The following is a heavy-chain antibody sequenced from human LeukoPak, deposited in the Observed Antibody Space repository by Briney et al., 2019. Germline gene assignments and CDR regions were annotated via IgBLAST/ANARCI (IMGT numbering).Heavy chain of an antibody. J-gene: IGHJ6*04. Sequence: SETLSLTCAVSGGSLSGHFWSWIRQYPGRRLKWIGELNASGSADYNPLFKSSVTISMETSNDQFSLKLSSVTAADTAVYSCARFFFLPEDGIRYYNGLALWGKGTTVTVSS. V-gene: IGHV4-34*01. D-gene: IGHD3-9*01. CDR1: GGSLSGHF. CDR3: ARFFFLPEDGIRYYNGLAL. CDR2: LNASGSA.